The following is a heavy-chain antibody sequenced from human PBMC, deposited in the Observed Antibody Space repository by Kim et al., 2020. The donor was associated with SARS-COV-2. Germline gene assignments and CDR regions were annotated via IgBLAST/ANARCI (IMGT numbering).Heavy chain of an antibody. Sequence: GGSLRLSCAASGFTFSSYWMSWVRQAPGKGLEWVANIKQDGSEKYYVDSVKGRFTISRDNAKNSLYLQMNSLRAEDTAVYYCARVHHSYGLNWFDPWGQGTLVTVSS. CDR2: IKQDGSEK. CDR1: GFTFSSYW. J-gene: IGHJ5*02. CDR3: ARVHHSYGLNWFDP. D-gene: IGHD5-18*01. V-gene: IGHV3-7*03.